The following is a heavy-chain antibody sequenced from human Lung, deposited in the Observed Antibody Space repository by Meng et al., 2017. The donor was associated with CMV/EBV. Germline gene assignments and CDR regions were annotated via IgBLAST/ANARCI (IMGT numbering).Heavy chain of an antibody. V-gene: IGHV3-21*01. CDR3: ARAPRDSSGYYYPDY. D-gene: IGHD3-22*01. CDR2: ISSSSSYI. J-gene: IGHJ4*02. CDR1: GFTFSSYS. Sequence: GESLKISCAASGFTFSSYSMNWVRQAPGKGLEWVSSISSSSSYIYYADSVKGRFTISRDNAKNSLYLQMNSLRAEDTAVYYCARAPRDSSGYYYPDYWGQGXLVTVSS.